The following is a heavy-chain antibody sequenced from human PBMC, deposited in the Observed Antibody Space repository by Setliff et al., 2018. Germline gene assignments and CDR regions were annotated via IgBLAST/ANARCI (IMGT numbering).Heavy chain of an antibody. CDR1: GFTFSTYW. CDR3: ARDSYTSPDY. J-gene: IGHJ4*02. V-gene: IGHV3-74*01. Sequence: ETLSLSCAASGFTFSTYWMHWVRQAPGKGLVWVSRINTDGRTTVYADSVEGRFTISRDNAKNTLYLQMNSLGAEDTAVYYCARDSYTSPDYWGQGTLVTVSS. D-gene: IGHD6-13*01. CDR2: INTDGRTT.